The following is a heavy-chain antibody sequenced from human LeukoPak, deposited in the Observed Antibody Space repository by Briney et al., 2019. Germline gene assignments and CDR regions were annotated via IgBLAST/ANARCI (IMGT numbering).Heavy chain of an antibody. J-gene: IGHJ4*02. CDR2: MNPKSGNT. CDR1: GYTFTSYD. D-gene: IGHD4-17*01. V-gene: IGHV1-8*01. CDR3: ARVRAFYGDYPYYFDD. Sequence: ASVKVSCKASGYTFTSYDLNWVRQATGQGPEWMGWMNPKSGNTGYAQKFQGRVTMTRNTSISTAYMEVSSLRSEDTAVYYSARVRAFYGDYPYYFDDWGQGTLVSVSA.